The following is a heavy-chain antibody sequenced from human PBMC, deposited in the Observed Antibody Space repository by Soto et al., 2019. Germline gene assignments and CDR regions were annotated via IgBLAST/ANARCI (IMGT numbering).Heavy chain of an antibody. D-gene: IGHD2-15*01. J-gene: IGHJ6*02. CDR3: APLSVSLSGPYGIHV. Sequence: SETLSLTCSVSGYSVSSSDYYWAWIRQPPGKGLEWIWSMLYSGLTYYNPSLKSRVTLSVDTSKNQFSVRLNSVTASDTAVYYCAPLSVSLSGPYGIHVWGQGTTVTVSS. V-gene: IGHV4-39*01. CDR2: MLYSGLT. CDR1: GYSVSSSDYY.